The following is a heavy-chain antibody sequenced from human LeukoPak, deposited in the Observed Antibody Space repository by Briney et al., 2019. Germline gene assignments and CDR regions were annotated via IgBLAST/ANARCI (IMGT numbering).Heavy chain of an antibody. CDR2: ISYDGSNK. CDR1: GFTFSSYA. Sequence: GRSLRLSCAASGFTFSSYAMHWVRQAPGKGLEWVAVISYDGSNKYYADSVKGRFTISRDNSKNTLYLQMNSLRAEDTAVYYCAKDRNVYAAQGYMDVWGKGTTVTVSS. J-gene: IGHJ6*03. V-gene: IGHV3-30*14. D-gene: IGHD2-8*01. CDR3: AKDRNVYAAQGYMDV.